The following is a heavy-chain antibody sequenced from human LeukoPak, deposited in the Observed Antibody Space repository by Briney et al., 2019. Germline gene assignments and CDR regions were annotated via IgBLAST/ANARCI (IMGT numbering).Heavy chain of an antibody. D-gene: IGHD5-18*01. Sequence: PSETLSLTCTVSGGSVNSGTYHWGWVRQPPGKGLEWIGYIYYSGSTNYNPSLKSRVTISVDTSKNQFSLKLSSVTAADTAVYYCASYGYSYGYGHFDYWGQGTLVTVSS. V-gene: IGHV4-61*01. CDR2: IYYSGST. CDR3: ASYGYSYGYGHFDY. J-gene: IGHJ4*02. CDR1: GGSVNSGTYH.